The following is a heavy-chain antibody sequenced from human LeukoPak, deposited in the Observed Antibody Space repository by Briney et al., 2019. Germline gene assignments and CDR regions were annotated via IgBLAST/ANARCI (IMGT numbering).Heavy chain of an antibody. D-gene: IGHD3-22*01. Sequence: SETLSLICTVSGESISSYYRSWIRQPAGKGLEWIGRIYTSGSTNYNPSLKSRVTMSVDTSKNQFSLKLSSVTAADTAVYYCASTTYYYDSSGYYFLDYWGQGTLVTVSS. J-gene: IGHJ4*02. CDR1: GESISSYY. V-gene: IGHV4-4*07. CDR2: IYTSGST. CDR3: ASTTYYYDSSGYYFLDY.